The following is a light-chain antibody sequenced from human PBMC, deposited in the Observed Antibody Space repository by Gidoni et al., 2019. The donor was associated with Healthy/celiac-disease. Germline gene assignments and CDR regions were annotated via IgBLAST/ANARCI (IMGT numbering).Light chain of an antibody. J-gene: IGKJ2*04. Sequence: DIQMTQSPSTLSASVGDRVTITCRASQSISSWLAWYQQKPGKAPKLLIYKASSLESGVPSRFSGSGSGTEFTLTISSLQPDDFATYYCQQYKSYPCSFXQXTKLEIK. CDR1: QSISSW. V-gene: IGKV1-5*03. CDR2: KAS. CDR3: QQYKSYPCS.